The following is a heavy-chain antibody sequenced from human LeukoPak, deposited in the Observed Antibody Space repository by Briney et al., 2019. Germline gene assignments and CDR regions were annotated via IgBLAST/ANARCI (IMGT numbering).Heavy chain of an antibody. CDR2: IYYSGST. Sequence: SETLSLTCTVSGGSLSSYYWSWIRQPPGKGLERIGYIYYSGSTNYNPSLKSRVTISVDTSKNQFSLKLSAVTAADTAVYYCARGGYIVVVPAAFDYWGQGTLVTVSS. CDR1: GGSLSSYY. D-gene: IGHD2-2*01. J-gene: IGHJ4*02. V-gene: IGHV4-59*08. CDR3: ARGGYIVVVPAAFDY.